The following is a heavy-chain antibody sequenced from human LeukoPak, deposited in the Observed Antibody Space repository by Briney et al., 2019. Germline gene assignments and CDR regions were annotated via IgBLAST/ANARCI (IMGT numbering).Heavy chain of an antibody. V-gene: IGHV4-59*01. J-gene: IGHJ4*02. CDR3: ARGVGPYYDSSGLDY. CDR1: GGSISSYY. D-gene: IGHD3-22*01. CDR2: IYYSGST. Sequence: SETLSLTCTVSGGSISSYYWSWIRQPPGKGLEWIGYIYYSGSTNHNPSLKSRVTISVNTSKNQFSLKLSSVTAADTAVYYCARGVGPYYDSSGLDYWGQGTLVTVSS.